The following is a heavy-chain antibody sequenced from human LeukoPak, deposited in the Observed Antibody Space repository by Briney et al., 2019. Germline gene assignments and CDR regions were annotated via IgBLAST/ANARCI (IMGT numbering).Heavy chain of an antibody. Sequence: GGSLRLSCAASGFTFSDYYMTWIRQAPGKGLEWVSYISSSGSTIYYADSVKGRFTMPRDNAKKSLYMQMNSLRAEDTAVYYCARDCRDGYNCGDYWGQGTLVTVSS. D-gene: IGHD5-24*01. CDR1: GFTFSDYY. J-gene: IGHJ4*02. CDR2: ISSSGSTI. V-gene: IGHV3-11*01. CDR3: ARDCRDGYNCGDY.